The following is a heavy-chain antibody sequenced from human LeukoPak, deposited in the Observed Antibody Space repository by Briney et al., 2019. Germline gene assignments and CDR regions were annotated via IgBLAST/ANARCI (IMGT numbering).Heavy chain of an antibody. CDR1: GYSISSGYY. CDR3: ARDGATLYYYGSGSYYKDYYYYDMDV. V-gene: IGHV4-38-2*02. Sequence: SETLSLTCAVSGYSISSGYYWGWIRQPPGKGLEWIGSIYHSGSTYYNPSLKSRVTISVDTSKNQFSLKLSSVTAADTAVYYCARDGATLYYYGSGSYYKDYYYYDMDVWGKGTTVTVSS. J-gene: IGHJ6*04. D-gene: IGHD3-10*01. CDR2: IYHSGST.